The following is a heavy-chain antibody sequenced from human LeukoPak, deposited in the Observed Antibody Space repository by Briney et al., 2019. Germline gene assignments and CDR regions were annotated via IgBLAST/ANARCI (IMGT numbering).Heavy chain of an antibody. Sequence: GGSLRLSCAASGFTFDDYAMHWVRQAPGKGLEWVSGISWNSGSIGYADSVKGRFTISRDNAKNSLYLRMNSLRAEDMALYYCAKDIEPHGSGSYYDYWGQGTLVTVSS. CDR2: ISWNSGSI. D-gene: IGHD1-26*01. J-gene: IGHJ4*02. CDR1: GFTFDDYA. V-gene: IGHV3-9*03. CDR3: AKDIEPHGSGSYYDY.